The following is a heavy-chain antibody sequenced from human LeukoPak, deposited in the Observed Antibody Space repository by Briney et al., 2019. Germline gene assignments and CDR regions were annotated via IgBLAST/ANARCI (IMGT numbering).Heavy chain of an antibody. D-gene: IGHD4-17*01. Sequence: SVKVSCKASGGTFSSYTISWVRQAPGQGLEWMGRIIPILGIANYAQKFQGRVTITADKSTSTAYMELSSLRSEDTAVYYCARGGAHYDHYGGYWGQGTLVTVSS. CDR1: GGTFSSYT. V-gene: IGHV1-69*02. J-gene: IGHJ4*02. CDR2: IIPILGIA. CDR3: ARGGAHYDHYGGY.